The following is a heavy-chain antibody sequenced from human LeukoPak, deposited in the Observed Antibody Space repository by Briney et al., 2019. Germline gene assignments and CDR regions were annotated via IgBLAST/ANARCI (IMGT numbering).Heavy chain of an antibody. CDR1: GGSVSSGSYY. CDR3: ARLGYYGSGSYGAIPYYYYYGMDV. D-gene: IGHD3-10*01. Sequence: SETLSLTCTVSGGSVSSGSYYWSWIRQPPGKGLEWIGYIYYSGSTNYNPSLKSRVTISVDTSKNQFSLKLSSVTAADTAVYYCARLGYYGSGSYGAIPYYYYYGMDVWGQGTTVTVSS. J-gene: IGHJ6*02. V-gene: IGHV4-61*01. CDR2: IYYSGST.